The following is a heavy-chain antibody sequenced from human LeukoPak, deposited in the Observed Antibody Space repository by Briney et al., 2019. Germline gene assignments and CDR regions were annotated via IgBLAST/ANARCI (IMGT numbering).Heavy chain of an antibody. CDR2: IWYDGSNK. CDR1: GFTFSSYG. J-gene: IGHJ3*02. Sequence: GGSLRLSCAASGFTFSSYGMHWVRQAPGKGLEWVAVIWYDGSNKYYADSVKGRFTISRDNSKNTLYLQMNGLRAEDTAVYYCARAPGYGDYIDAFDIWGQGTMVTVSS. D-gene: IGHD4-17*01. CDR3: ARAPGYGDYIDAFDI. V-gene: IGHV3-33*01.